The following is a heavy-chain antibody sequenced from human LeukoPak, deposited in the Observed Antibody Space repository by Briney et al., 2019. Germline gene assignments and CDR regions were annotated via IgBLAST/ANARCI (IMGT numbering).Heavy chain of an antibody. J-gene: IGHJ4*02. Sequence: PSETLSLTCSLSGGSITGYSWHWIRQPPGRGLEWIGYIAYNGDTNYNSSLKSRLTMSVDTSNDQVSLSLSSVTAADTAAYYCARFYNPYFDFWGQGTLVTVSS. CDR2: IAYNGDT. V-gene: IGHV4-59*01. CDR3: ARFYNPYFDF. CDR1: GGSITGYS. D-gene: IGHD1-1*01.